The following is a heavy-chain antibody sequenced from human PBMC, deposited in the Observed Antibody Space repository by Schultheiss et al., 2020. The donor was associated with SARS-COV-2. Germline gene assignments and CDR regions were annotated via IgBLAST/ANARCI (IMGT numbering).Heavy chain of an antibody. CDR2: IYTSGST. J-gene: IGHJ4*02. V-gene: IGHV4-4*07. CDR1: GGSFSGYY. D-gene: IGHD2-2*02. CDR3: ARDGVVPAAITVSFDY. Sequence: SETLSLTCAVYGGSFSGYYWSWIRQPPGKGLEWIGRIYTSGSTNYNPSLKSRVTISVDTSKNQFSLKLSSVTAADTAVYYCARDGVVPAAITVSFDYWGQGTLVTVSS.